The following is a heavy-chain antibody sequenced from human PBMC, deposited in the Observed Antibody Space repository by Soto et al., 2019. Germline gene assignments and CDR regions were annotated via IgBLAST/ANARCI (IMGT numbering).Heavy chain of an antibody. V-gene: IGHV4-30-2*06. Sequence: PSETLSLTCAVSGGSISSGGYSWTWIRQSPGMGLEWIGYISHRGSTSYNPSLKSRVTISVDMSKNQFSLKLTSVIAADTAVYYCARARGSDSSSWYKQFDYGGQGALVTVSS. D-gene: IGHD6-13*01. CDR1: GGSISSGGYS. CDR3: ARARGSDSSSWYKQFDY. J-gene: IGHJ4*02. CDR2: ISHRGST.